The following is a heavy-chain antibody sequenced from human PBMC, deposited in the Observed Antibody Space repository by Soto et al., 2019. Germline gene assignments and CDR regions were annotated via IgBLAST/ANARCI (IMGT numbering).Heavy chain of an antibody. CDR1: GGSISSTNW. D-gene: IGHD6-13*01. J-gene: IGHJ4*02. CDR2: IYHSGTT. V-gene: IGHV4-4*02. Sequence: QVQMQESSPGLVKPSGTLSLTCAVSGGSISSTNWWIWVRQSPGRGLEWIGEIYHSGTTNYSPSHKSRVNIAVDMSTNHLSLTLISVTAADTAVYYCAFPATADFDYWGKGILVTVSS. CDR3: AFPATADFDY.